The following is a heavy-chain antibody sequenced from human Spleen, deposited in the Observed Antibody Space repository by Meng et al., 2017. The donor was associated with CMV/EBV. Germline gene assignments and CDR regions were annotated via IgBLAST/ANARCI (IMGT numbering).Heavy chain of an antibody. CDR2: IHPSDGST. V-gene: IGHV1-46*01. J-gene: IGHJ4*02. Sequence: ASVKVSCKASGYSFTRYYMHWVRQAPGQGLEWMGIIHPSDGSTTHAQKFQGRVTLTRDTSTSTVYMVLSSLRSEDTAMYYCARILGSTACYGLVYWGQGTLVTVSS. CDR3: ARILGSTACYGLVY. D-gene: IGHD2/OR15-2a*01. CDR1: GYSFTRYY.